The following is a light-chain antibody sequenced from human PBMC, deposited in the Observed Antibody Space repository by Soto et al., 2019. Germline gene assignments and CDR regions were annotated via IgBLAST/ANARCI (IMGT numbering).Light chain of an antibody. J-gene: IGKJ5*01. CDR2: AAS. CDR3: QQSYSTPT. CDR1: QSISSY. Sequence: DIQMTQSPSSPSASLGDRVTITCRASQSISSYLNWYQQKPGKAPKLLIYAASSLQSGVPSRFSGSGSGTDFTLTISSLPPEDFATYDCQQSYSTPTFGQGTRLEIK. V-gene: IGKV1-39*01.